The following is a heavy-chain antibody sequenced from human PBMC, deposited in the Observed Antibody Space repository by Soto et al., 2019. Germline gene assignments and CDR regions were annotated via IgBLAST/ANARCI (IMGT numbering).Heavy chain of an antibody. CDR2: ISSDGDTI. CDR3: TKGGYDFIYYFGMDV. D-gene: IGHD5-12*01. V-gene: IGHV3-9*01. Sequence: EVQLIESGGGWVQPGTSLRVSCAASGFTFHEYAMHWVRQAPGKGLEWVSGISSDGDTIAYADSVQGRVTVFRDNAKNSLYLQMNSLRAEDTALYYCTKGGYDFIYYFGMDVWGQGTTVTVSS. J-gene: IGHJ6*02. CDR1: GFTFHEYA.